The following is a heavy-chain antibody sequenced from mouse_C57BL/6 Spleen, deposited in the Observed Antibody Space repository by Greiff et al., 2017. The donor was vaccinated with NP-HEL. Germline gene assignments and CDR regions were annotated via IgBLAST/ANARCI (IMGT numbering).Heavy chain of an antibody. J-gene: IGHJ4*01. CDR3: ARQDGYDAMDY. Sequence: KESCKASGYTFTSYGISWVKQRTGQGLEWIGEIYPRSGNTYYNEKFKGKATLTADKSSSTAYMELRSLTSEDSAVYFCARQDGYDAMDYWGQGTSVTVSS. CDR2: IYPRSGNT. CDR1: GYTFTSYG. D-gene: IGHD2-3*01. V-gene: IGHV1-81*01.